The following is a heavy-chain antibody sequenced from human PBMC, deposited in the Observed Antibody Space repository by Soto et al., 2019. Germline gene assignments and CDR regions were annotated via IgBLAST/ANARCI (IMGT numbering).Heavy chain of an antibody. Sequence: QVQLVQSGAEVTKPGASVKVSCKASGYTFTSYDINWVRQATGQGLEWMGWMSPNSGATGYAQKFQGRVTMTRDTSISTAYMELSNLRSEDTAIYYCARGVAAGVDVWGQGSTVTVSS. J-gene: IGHJ6*02. CDR2: MSPNSGAT. CDR1: GYTFTSYD. D-gene: IGHD2-15*01. CDR3: ARGVAAGVDV. V-gene: IGHV1-8*01.